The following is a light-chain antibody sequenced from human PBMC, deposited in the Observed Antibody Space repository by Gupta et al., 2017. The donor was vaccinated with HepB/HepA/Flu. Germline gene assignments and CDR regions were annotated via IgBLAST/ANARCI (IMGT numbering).Light chain of an antibody. Sequence: IRMTQSPSSSSASTGDTVTITCRASQSISRYLAWYQQKPGKAPKLLIYAASKLESGVPSRFSRSESGTDFTLTISSLQSGDFATYYCQQYYSYPRTCGQGTKVQIK. CDR3: QQYYSYPRT. J-gene: IGKJ1*01. V-gene: IGKV1-8*01. CDR1: QSISRY. CDR2: AAS.